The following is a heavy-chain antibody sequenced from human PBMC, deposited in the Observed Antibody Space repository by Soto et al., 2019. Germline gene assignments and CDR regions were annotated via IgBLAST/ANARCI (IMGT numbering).Heavy chain of an antibody. J-gene: IGHJ6*02. CDR2: INSDGSST. Sequence: VGSLRLSCAASGFTFSSYWMHCVRQAPGKGLVWVSRINSDGSSTSYADSVKGRFTISRDNAKNTLYLQMNSLRAEDTAVYYCARDPLYSSGWYRADYYGMDVWGQGTTVTVSS. CDR1: GFTFSSYW. D-gene: IGHD6-19*01. V-gene: IGHV3-74*01. CDR3: ARDPLYSSGWYRADYYGMDV.